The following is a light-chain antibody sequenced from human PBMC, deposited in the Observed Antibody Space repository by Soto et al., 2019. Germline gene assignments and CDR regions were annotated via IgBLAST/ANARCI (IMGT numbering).Light chain of an antibody. CDR1: QSVSSY. CDR3: QQRSNWPGT. V-gene: IGKV3-11*01. CDR2: DAS. Sequence: EIVLTQSPATLSLSPGERATLSCRASQSVSSYLAWYQQKPGQAPRLLIYDASNRATGIPARFSGSGSGTDFTVTIRSLEPEDFAVYYCQQRSNWPGTFGGGTKVEIK. J-gene: IGKJ4*01.